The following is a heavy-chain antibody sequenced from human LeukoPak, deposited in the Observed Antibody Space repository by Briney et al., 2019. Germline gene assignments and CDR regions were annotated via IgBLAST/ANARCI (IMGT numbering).Heavy chain of an antibody. V-gene: IGHV3-48*02. D-gene: IGHD6-13*01. Sequence: GGSLRLSCAASGFTFISYTMHWVRQAPGKGLESVSCISSSSSSTIYYADSVKGRFTISRDNAKNSLYLQMNTLRDEDTAVYYCTRDRSTWLFDYWGQGTVVTVAS. CDR2: ISSSSSSTI. CDR1: GFTFISYT. J-gene: IGHJ4*02. CDR3: TRDRSTWLFDY.